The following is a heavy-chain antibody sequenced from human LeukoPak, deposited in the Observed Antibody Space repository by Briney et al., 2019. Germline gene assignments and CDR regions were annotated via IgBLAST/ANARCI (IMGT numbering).Heavy chain of an antibody. J-gene: IGHJ1*01. Sequence: SETLSLTCTVSGGSISSSSYYWAWIRQPPGKGLEWIGSIYYSGSTYYNPSLKSRVTISVDTSKNQFSLKLTSVTAADTAVYYCARVERGGSGGFQHWGQGTLVTVSS. V-gene: IGHV4-39*01. CDR3: ARVERGGSGGFQH. CDR1: GGSISSSSYY. CDR2: IYYSGST. D-gene: IGHD3-10*01.